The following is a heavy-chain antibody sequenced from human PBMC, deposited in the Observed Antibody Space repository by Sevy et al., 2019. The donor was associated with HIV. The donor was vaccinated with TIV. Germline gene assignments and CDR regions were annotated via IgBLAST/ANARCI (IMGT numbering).Heavy chain of an antibody. CDR2: IKRDGSEK. Sequence: GGSLRLSCAASGFTFSNYWMTWVRQAPGKGLEWVANIKRDGSEKYYVASVKGRFTISRDNAKYSLYMQMNSLRAEDTAVYYCARDCNSASCLWGLDVWGQGTTVTVSS. D-gene: IGHD2-2*01. CDR1: GFTFSNYW. CDR3: ARDCNSASCLWGLDV. V-gene: IGHV3-7*03. J-gene: IGHJ6*02.